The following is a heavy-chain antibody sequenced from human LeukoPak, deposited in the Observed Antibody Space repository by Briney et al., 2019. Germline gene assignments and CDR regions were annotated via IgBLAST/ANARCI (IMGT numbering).Heavy chain of an antibody. V-gene: IGHV1-69*05. CDR2: IIPIFGTA. CDR1: GGTFSSYA. J-gene: IGHJ6*03. D-gene: IGHD2-15*01. CDR3: ARGVRQTLHSAYYYYYMDV. Sequence: ASVKVSCKASGGTFSSYAISWVRQAPGQGLEWMGGIIPIFGTANYAQKFQGRVTITTDESTSTAYMELSSPRSEDTAVYYCARGVRQTLHSAYYYYYMDVWGKGTTVTVSS.